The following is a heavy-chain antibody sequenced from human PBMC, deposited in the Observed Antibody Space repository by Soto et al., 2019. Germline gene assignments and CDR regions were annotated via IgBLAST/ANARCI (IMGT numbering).Heavy chain of an antibody. V-gene: IGHV4-31*01. J-gene: IGHJ4*02. Sequence: QVQLQESGPGLVKPSQTLSLTCTVSGGSITGDGYYWSWIRQHPGKGLEWIAYIYYSGSTYYNPSLKSLVPMSVDTSKNQFSLKLSSVTAADTAVYYCARVKRPNYGDFAFDYWGQGTLVTVSS. CDR2: IYYSGST. CDR1: GGSITGDGYY. D-gene: IGHD4-17*01. CDR3: ARVKRPNYGDFAFDY.